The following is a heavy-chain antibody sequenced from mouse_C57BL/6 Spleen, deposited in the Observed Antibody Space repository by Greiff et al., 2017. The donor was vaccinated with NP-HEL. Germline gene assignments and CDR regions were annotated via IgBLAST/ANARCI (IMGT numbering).Heavy chain of an antibody. CDR3: TRSRDYGEVWFAY. V-gene: IGHV1-15*01. J-gene: IGHJ3*01. D-gene: IGHD2-4*01. CDR2: IDPETGGT. Sequence: VKLMESGAELVRPGASVTLSCKASGYTFTDYEMHWVKQTPVHGLEWIGAIDPETGGTAYNQKFKGKAILTTDKSSSTAYMELRSLTSEDSAVYYCTRSRDYGEVWFAYWGQGTLVTVSA. CDR1: GYTFTDYE.